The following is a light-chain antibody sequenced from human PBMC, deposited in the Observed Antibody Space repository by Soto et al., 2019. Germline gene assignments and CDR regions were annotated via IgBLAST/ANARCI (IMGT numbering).Light chain of an antibody. CDR3: QQYGSPPWT. V-gene: IGKV3-20*01. CDR1: QSVSSSY. Sequence: EIVLTQSPGTLSLSPGERATLSCRASQSVSSSYLAWYQQKPGQAPRLLIYGASSRATGIPDRFSGSGSGTDFTLTISRLEPEYFAVYYCQQYGSPPWTVGQGTKMEIK. CDR2: GAS. J-gene: IGKJ1*01.